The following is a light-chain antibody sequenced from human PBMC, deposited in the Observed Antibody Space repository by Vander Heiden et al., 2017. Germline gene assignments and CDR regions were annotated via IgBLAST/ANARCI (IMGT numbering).Light chain of an antibody. Sequence: DIVMTQSPLFLPVTPGEPASISCRSSQSLLHSNGYNYLDWYLQKPGQSPQLLIYLGSNRASGVPDRFSGSGSGTDFTLKSSRVEAEDVGVYYCMQALQTPWTFGQGTKLEIK. CDR2: LGS. CDR1: QSLLHSNGYNY. V-gene: IGKV2-28*01. J-gene: IGKJ2*02. CDR3: MQALQTPWT.